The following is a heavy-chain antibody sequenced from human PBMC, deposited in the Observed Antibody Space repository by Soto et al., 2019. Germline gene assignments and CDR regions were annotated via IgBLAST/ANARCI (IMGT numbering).Heavy chain of an antibody. D-gene: IGHD6-19*01. CDR2: INWNSVNI. V-gene: IGHV3-9*01. J-gene: IGHJ4*02. Sequence: LRLSCAASGFTFDDYAMHWVRQAPGKGLEWVSGINWNSVNIGYADSVKGRFTISRDNVKNSLYLQMNSLRAEDTALYYCAKEHDHSSGWSEDFLDYWGKGTLVTVSS. CDR1: GFTFDDYA. CDR3: AKEHDHSSGWSEDFLDY.